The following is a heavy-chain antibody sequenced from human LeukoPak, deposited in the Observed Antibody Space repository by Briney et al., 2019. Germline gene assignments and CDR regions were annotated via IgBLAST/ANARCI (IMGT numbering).Heavy chain of an antibody. CDR2: LNWNGAST. Sequence: PGGSLRLSCAASGFTFDDYGLGWVRQVPGKGLEWVSGLNWNGASTGYADSVKGRFTISRDNAKNSLYLQMNSLRAEDTAVYYCAKDGIFFHYYDSSGYSHLDSWGQGTLVTVSS. D-gene: IGHD3-22*01. CDR1: GFTFDDYG. CDR3: AKDGIFFHYYDSSGYSHLDS. J-gene: IGHJ4*02. V-gene: IGHV3-20*04.